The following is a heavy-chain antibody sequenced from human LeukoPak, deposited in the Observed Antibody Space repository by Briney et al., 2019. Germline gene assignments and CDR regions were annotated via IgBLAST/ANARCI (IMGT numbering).Heavy chain of an antibody. CDR1: GGSIGSGDYY. Sequence: KPSETLSLTCTVSGGSIGSGDYYWSWIRQHPGKGLEWIGYIYYSGSTYYNPSLKSRVTISGDTSKNQFPLKLSSVTAADTAVYYCARGSDIVATIWFDPWGQGILVTVSS. J-gene: IGHJ5*02. CDR3: ARGSDIVATIWFDP. CDR2: IYYSGST. D-gene: IGHD5-12*01. V-gene: IGHV4-31*03.